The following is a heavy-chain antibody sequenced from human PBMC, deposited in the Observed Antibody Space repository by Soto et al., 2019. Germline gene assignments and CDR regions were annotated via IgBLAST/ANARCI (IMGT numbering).Heavy chain of an antibody. D-gene: IGHD3-22*01. CDR1: GGTFSSYA. V-gene: IGHV1-69*06. CDR2: IISIFGTA. Sequence: SVKVSCKASGGTFSSYAISWVRQAPGQGLEWMGGIISIFGTANYAQKFQSRDTITADKSTSTTYMEQSSLRSEDTAVYYCARTAYYYDSSGYYYDWFDPWGQGTLVTVSS. CDR3: ARTAYYYDSSGYYYDWFDP. J-gene: IGHJ5*02.